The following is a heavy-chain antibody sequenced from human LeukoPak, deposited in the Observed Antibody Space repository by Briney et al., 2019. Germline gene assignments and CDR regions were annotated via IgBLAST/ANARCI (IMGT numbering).Heavy chain of an antibody. CDR1: GGSISSSSYY. Sequence: PSETLSLTCTVSGGSISSSSYYWGWIRQPPGKGLEWIGSIYYSGSTYYNPSLKRRVTISVDTSKNQFSLKLSSVTAADPAVYYCARDNPYSGGGLYFDYWGQGTLVTVSS. CDR3: ARDNPYSGGGLYFDY. CDR2: IYYSGST. J-gene: IGHJ4*02. D-gene: IGHD5-12*01. V-gene: IGHV4-39*07.